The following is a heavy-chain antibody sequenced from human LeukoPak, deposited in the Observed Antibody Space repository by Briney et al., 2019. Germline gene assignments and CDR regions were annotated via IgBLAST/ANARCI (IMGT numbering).Heavy chain of an antibody. Sequence: GGSLRLSCAASGFTFSSYGMHWVRQAPGKGLEWVAVIWYDGSNKYYADSVKGRFTISRDNSKNTLYLQMNSLRAEDTAVYYCARERGIAAAGPVDYWGQGTLVTVSS. CDR2: IWYDGSNK. J-gene: IGHJ4*02. CDR1: GFTFSSYG. D-gene: IGHD6-13*01. CDR3: ARERGIAAAGPVDY. V-gene: IGHV3-33*01.